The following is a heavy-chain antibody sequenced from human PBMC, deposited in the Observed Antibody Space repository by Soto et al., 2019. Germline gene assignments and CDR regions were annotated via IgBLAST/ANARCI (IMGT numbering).Heavy chain of an antibody. CDR1: GGSIDLYY. Sequence: SETLSLTCTVSGGSIDLYYWSWIRQPPGKGLEWIAYIYYGGNTNYNPSLRSRVTISADTSKNQFTLKLNSVTAADTALYFCAIFDYSGLTRDPYYFWGQGTMVTVSS. CDR2: IYYGGNT. D-gene: IGHD2-15*01. CDR3: AIFDYSGLTRDPYYF. J-gene: IGHJ3*01. V-gene: IGHV4-59*01.